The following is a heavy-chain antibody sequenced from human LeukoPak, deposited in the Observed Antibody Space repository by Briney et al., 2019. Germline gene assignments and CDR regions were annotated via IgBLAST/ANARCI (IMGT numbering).Heavy chain of an antibody. V-gene: IGHV1-8*02. CDR1: GYTFTGYY. D-gene: IGHD2-15*01. Sequence: ASVKVSCKASGYTFTGYYMHWVRQAPGQGLEWMGWMNPNSGNTGYAQKFQGRVTMTRNTSISTAYMELSSLRSEDTAVYYCARTPRYIVEDGMDVWGQGTTVTVSS. CDR2: MNPNSGNT. J-gene: IGHJ6*02. CDR3: ARTPRYIVEDGMDV.